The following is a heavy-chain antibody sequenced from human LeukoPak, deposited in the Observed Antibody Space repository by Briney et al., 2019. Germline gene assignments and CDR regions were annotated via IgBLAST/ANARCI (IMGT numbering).Heavy chain of an antibody. Sequence: GGSLRLSCAASGFTFISYSIHWVRQAPGKGLEWVAFIRYDGSNKYYADSVKGRFTISRDNSKNTLCLQMNSLRAEDTAVYYCAKGRYSSGWYMKDYWGQGTLVTVSS. CDR2: IRYDGSNK. J-gene: IGHJ4*02. V-gene: IGHV3-30*02. D-gene: IGHD6-19*01. CDR3: AKGRYSSGWYMKDY. CDR1: GFTFISYS.